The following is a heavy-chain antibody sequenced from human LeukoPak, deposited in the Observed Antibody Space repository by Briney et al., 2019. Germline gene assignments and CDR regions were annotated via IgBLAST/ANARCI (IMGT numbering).Heavy chain of an antibody. CDR2: INPNSGGT. J-gene: IGHJ5*02. Sequence: ASVKVSCKASGYTFTGYYMHWVRQAPGQGLEWMGWINPNSGGTNYAQKFQGRVTMTRDTSISTAYMELSRLRSDDTAVYYCARARYSYGSSYPDWFDPWGQGTLATVSS. D-gene: IGHD5-18*01. CDR1: GYTFTGYY. V-gene: IGHV1-2*02. CDR3: ARARYSYGSSYPDWFDP.